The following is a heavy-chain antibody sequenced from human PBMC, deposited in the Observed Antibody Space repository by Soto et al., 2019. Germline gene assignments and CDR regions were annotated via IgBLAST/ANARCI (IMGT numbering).Heavy chain of an antibody. D-gene: IGHD2-2*01. CDR1: GYSFTSYW. V-gene: IGHV5-51*01. CDR3: ARRGFGGYCSSTSCQAVMDV. Sequence: PGESLKISCKGSGYSFTSYWIGWVRQMPGKGLEWMGIIYPGDSDTRYSPSFQGQVTISADKSISTAYLQWSSLKASDTAMYYCARRGFGGYCSSTSCQAVMDVWGQGTTVTVSS. J-gene: IGHJ6*02. CDR2: IYPGDSDT.